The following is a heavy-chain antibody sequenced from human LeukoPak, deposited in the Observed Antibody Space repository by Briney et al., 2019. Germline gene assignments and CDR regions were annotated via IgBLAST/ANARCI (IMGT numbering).Heavy chain of an antibody. J-gene: IGHJ6*03. D-gene: IGHD5-24*01. Sequence: SETLSLTCAVYGGSFSGYYWSWIRQPPGKGLEWIGEINHSGSTNYNPSLKSRVTISVDTSKNQFSLKLSSVTAADTAVYYCARDHGPLDYYYMDVWGKGTTVTVSS. CDR2: INHSGST. CDR3: ARDHGPLDYYYMDV. CDR1: GGSFSGYY. V-gene: IGHV4-34*01.